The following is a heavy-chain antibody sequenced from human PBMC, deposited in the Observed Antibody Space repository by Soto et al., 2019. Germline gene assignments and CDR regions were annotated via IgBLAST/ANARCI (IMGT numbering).Heavy chain of an antibody. Sequence: QVQLVQSGAEVKKPGSSVKVSCKASGGTFSSYAISWVRQAPGQGLEWMGGIIPIFGTANYAQKFQGRVTITADESTSTDYMELSSLRSEDTAVYYCARLGTTVTTSLGADYWGQGTLVTVSS. J-gene: IGHJ4*02. D-gene: IGHD4-17*01. CDR3: ARLGTTVTTSLGADY. CDR1: GGTFSSYA. CDR2: IIPIFGTA. V-gene: IGHV1-69*01.